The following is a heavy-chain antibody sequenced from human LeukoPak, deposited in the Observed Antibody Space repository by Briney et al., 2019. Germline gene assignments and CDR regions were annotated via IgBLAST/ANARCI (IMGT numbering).Heavy chain of an antibody. CDR3: ATLGEYYDSSGHYYN. CDR1: GFTFSSYW. J-gene: IGHJ4*02. Sequence: GSLRLSCAASGFTFSSYWMSWVRQAPGKGLEWIGEINHSGSTYYNPSLKSRVTISVDSSKNQFSLKLTSVTAADTAVYYCATLGEYYDSSGHYYNWGQGTLVTVSS. V-gene: IGHV4-34*08. D-gene: IGHD3-22*01. CDR2: INHSGST.